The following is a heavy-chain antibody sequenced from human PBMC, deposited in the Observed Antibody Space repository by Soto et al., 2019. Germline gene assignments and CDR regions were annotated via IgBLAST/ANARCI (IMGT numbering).Heavy chain of an antibody. V-gene: IGHV3-74*01. D-gene: IGHD3-22*01. CDR2: INNDGSTT. CDR1: GFTFSSNW. Sequence: GGSLRLSCAASGFTFSSNWMYWVRQAPGKGLVWVSRINNDGSTTAYADSVKGRFTISRDNAKNTLYLQMNSLRAEDSAVYYCARDLGMIVGPIDYWGQGTLVTVSS. CDR3: ARDLGMIVGPIDY. J-gene: IGHJ4*02.